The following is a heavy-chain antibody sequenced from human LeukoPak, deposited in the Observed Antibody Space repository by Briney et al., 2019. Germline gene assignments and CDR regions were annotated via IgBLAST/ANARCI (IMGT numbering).Heavy chain of an antibody. CDR3: ARGARYYYDTSGYFDF. CDR1: GGSINSADYS. J-gene: IGHJ4*02. CDR2: ISHFGGT. V-gene: IGHV4-30-2*06. D-gene: IGHD3-22*01. Sequence: PSETLSLTCTVSGGSINSADYSWSWIRKSAGKGLEWIGYISHFGGTHDNPSFSSRVAMSIGRSKNQFSLSLSSVTAADTAVYYCARGARYYYDTSGYFDFWGQGILVTVSS.